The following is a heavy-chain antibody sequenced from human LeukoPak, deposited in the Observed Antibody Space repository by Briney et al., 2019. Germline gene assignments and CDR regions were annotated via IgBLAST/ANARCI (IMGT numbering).Heavy chain of an antibody. J-gene: IGHJ4*02. V-gene: IGHV4-59*08. Sequence: PSETLSLTCTVSGGSISSYYWSWIRQPPGKGLEWIGYIYYSGSTNYNPSLKSRVTISVGTSKNQFSLKLSSVTAADTAVYYCARHTEWLVQDYWGQGTLVTVSS. CDR1: GGSISSYY. CDR3: ARHTEWLVQDY. CDR2: IYYSGST. D-gene: IGHD6-19*01.